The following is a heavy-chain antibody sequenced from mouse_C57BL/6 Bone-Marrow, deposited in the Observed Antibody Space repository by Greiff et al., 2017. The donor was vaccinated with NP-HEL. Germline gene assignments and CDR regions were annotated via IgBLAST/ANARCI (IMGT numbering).Heavy chain of an antibody. J-gene: IGHJ2*01. V-gene: IGHV1-69*01. CDR1: GYTFTSYW. Sequence: VQLQQPGAELVMPGASVKLSCKASGYTFTSYWMHWVKQRPGQGLEWIGEIDPSDSYTNYNQKFKGKSTLTVDKSSSTAYMQLSSLTSEDSAVYYCARACDYWGQGTTLTVSS. CDR3: ARACDY. CDR2: IDPSDSYT.